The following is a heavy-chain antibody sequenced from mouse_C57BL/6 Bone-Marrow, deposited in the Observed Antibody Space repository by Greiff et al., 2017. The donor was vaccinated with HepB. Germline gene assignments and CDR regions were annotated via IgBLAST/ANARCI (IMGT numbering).Heavy chain of an antibody. D-gene: IGHD1-1*01. Sequence: EVQRVESGGGLVQPGGSLKLSCAASGFTFSDYGMAWVRQAPRKGPEWVAFISNLAYSIYYADTVTGRFTISRENAKNTLYLEMSSLRSEDTAMYYCARRPDYYGSSYWYFDVWGTGTTVTVSS. J-gene: IGHJ1*03. CDR2: ISNLAYSI. V-gene: IGHV5-15*01. CDR1: GFTFSDYG. CDR3: ARRPDYYGSSYWYFDV.